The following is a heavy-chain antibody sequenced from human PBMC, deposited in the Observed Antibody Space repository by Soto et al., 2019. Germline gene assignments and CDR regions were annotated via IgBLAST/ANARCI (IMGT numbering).Heavy chain of an antibody. D-gene: IGHD6-6*01. CDR3: VKDVARHNYYYYYYMDV. Sequence: QVQLVESGGGVVQPGRSLRLSCAASGFTFSSYGMHWVRQAPGKGLEWVAVISYDGSNKYYADSVKGRFTISRDNSKNTLYLQMNSLRAEDTALYYCVKDVARHNYYYYYYMDVWGKGTTVTVSS. CDR1: GFTFSSYG. V-gene: IGHV3-30*18. J-gene: IGHJ6*03. CDR2: ISYDGSNK.